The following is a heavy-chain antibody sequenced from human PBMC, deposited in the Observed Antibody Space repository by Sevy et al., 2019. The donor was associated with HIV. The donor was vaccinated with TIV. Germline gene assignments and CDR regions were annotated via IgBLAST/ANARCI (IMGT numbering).Heavy chain of an antibody. D-gene: IGHD2-2*01. Sequence: GGSLRLSCAASGFTFSSYGMHWVRQAPGKGLEWVAVIWYDGSNKYYADSVKGRLTNSRDNSKNTLYLQRNSLRAEGTAVYYCARELGYCSSTSSPAHYYYYGMDVWGQGTTVTVSS. CDR2: IWYDGSNK. CDR3: ARELGYCSSTSSPAHYYYYGMDV. J-gene: IGHJ6*02. V-gene: IGHV3-33*01. CDR1: GFTFSSYG.